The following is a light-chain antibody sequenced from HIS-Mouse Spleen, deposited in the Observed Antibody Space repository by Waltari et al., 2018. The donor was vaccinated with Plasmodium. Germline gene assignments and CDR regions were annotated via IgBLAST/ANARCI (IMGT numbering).Light chain of an antibody. J-gene: IGKJ4*01. CDR3: QQRSNWPRVLT. CDR1: QSVSSY. Sequence: EIVLTQSPATLSLSPGGRATLSCRASQSVSSYLAWYQQKPGQAPRHLIYDASNRATGIPARFSGSGSGTDFTLTISSLEPEDFAVYYCQQRSNWPRVLTFGGGTKVEIK. CDR2: DAS. V-gene: IGKV3-11*01.